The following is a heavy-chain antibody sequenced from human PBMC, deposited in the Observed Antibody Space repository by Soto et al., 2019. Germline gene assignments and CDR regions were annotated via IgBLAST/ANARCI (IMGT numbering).Heavy chain of an antibody. CDR1: GGSISSGGYY. Sequence: PSETLSLTCTVSGGSISSGGYYWSWIRQHPGKGLEWIGYIYYSGSTYYNPSLKSRVTISVDTSKNQFSLKLSSVTAADTAVYFXXRADYGDSEAAFDXWXQGTMVTVSS. CDR3: XRADYGDSEAAFDX. D-gene: IGHD4-17*01. CDR2: IYYSGST. V-gene: IGHV4-31*03. J-gene: IGHJ3*01.